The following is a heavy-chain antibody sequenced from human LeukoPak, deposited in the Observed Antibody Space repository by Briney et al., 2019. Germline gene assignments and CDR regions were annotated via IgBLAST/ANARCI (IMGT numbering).Heavy chain of an antibody. D-gene: IGHD6-13*01. V-gene: IGHV4-34*01. CDR2: INHSGST. Sequence: PSETLSLTCAVYGGSFSGYYWSWIRQPPGKGLEWIGEINHSGSTNYNPSLKSRVTISVDTSKNQFSLKLSFVTAADTAVYYCARGRGIAKFTRWFDPWGQGTLVTVSS. J-gene: IGHJ5*02. CDR1: GGSFSGYY. CDR3: ARGRGIAKFTRWFDP.